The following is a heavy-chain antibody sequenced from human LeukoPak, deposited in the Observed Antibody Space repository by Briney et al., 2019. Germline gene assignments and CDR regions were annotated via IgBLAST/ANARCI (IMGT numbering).Heavy chain of an antibody. CDR1: RFTFSSYS. J-gene: IGHJ5*02. CDR3: AKDRAYITSWYGCSTP. Sequence: GGSLRLSCAASRFTFSSYSMNWVRQAPGKGLEWVSAISSTDAGTYHADSVRGRFTISRDNSRNTLYLQMHSLRVEDTAVYYCAKDRAYITSWYGCSTPWGQGTLVTVSS. D-gene: IGHD6-13*01. CDR2: ISSTDAGT. V-gene: IGHV3-23*01.